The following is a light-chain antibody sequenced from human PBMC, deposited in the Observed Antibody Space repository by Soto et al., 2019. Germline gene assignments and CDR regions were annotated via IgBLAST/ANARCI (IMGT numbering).Light chain of an antibody. CDR1: SSNIGAGYP. J-gene: IGLJ1*01. V-gene: IGLV1-40*01. CDR2: GNT. Sequence: QSVLTQPPSVSGAPGQRITISCTGSSSNIGAGYPVHWYQQLPGTAPKLLIFGNTIRPSGVPDRFSGSRSGLAITGLQAEDEADYCCQSYDSSLSGYVFGTGTKLTVL. CDR3: QSYDSSLSGYV.